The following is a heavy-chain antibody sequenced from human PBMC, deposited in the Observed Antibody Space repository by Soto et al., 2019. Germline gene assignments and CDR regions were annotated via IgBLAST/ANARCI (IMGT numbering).Heavy chain of an antibody. J-gene: IGHJ4*02. V-gene: IGHV4-59*08. D-gene: IGHD2-15*01. Sequence: SETLSLTCTVSGGSISNSYWSWIRQSPGKGLEWIGYIYYNGSTNYNPSLNSRLTISVDPSKNQFSLKLSSVTAADTAVYYCARHYAVVLYHFDYWGLGTLVTVSS. CDR1: GGSISNSY. CDR2: IYYNGST. CDR3: ARHYAVVLYHFDY.